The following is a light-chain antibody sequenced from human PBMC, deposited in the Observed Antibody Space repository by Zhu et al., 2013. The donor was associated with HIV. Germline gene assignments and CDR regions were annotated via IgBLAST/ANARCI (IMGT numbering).Light chain of an antibody. CDR1: QSVSSSH. CDR2: RAS. V-gene: IGKV3-20*01. J-gene: IGKJ2*01. Sequence: EIVLTQSPGTLSLSPGERATLSCRASQSVSSSHLAWYQQKPGQAPRLLIFRASERATDIPDRFSGSGSGTDFTLTISSLETEDYAIYYCLKYGDTPYTFGRGT. CDR3: LKYGDTPYT.